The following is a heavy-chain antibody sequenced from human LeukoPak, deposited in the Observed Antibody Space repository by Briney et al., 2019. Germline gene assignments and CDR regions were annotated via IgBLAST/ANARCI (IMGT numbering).Heavy chain of an antibody. V-gene: IGHV6-1*01. CDR2: TYYTSKWNT. CDR1: GDSVSTSGGA. J-gene: IGHJ3*01. CDR3: ARGRAQAFDV. Sequence: PSQTLSLTCAISGDSVSTSGGAWNWVRQSPSRGLEWLGRTYYTSKWNTDYAVSVKSRIVVNPDTSKNQFSLQLNSVTSEDTAVYYCARGRAQAFDVWGQGTMDTVSS.